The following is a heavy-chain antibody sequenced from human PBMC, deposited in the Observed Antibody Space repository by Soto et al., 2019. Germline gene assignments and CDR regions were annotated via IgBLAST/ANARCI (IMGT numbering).Heavy chain of an antibody. Sequence: QGQLVQSGAEVKKPGASVKVSCGTSGFSFTSYSFHWVRQAPAQGLQWMGWINAGRGKTKYSQQFQGRVTFTWDTSDNTLYMELSRLTSEDTSVFYCERWIDNGYFNYWGQGTLVTVSA. CDR2: INAGRGKT. CDR3: ERWIDNGYFNY. V-gene: IGHV1-3*01. J-gene: IGHJ4*02. CDR1: GFSFTSYS. D-gene: IGHD4-17*01.